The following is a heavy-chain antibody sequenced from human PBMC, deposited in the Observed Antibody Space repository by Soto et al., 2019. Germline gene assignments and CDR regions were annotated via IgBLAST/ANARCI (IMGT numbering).Heavy chain of an antibody. J-gene: IGHJ4*02. CDR1: GFTFSRYW. V-gene: IGHV3-74*01. D-gene: IGHD2-2*01. Sequence: GGSLRLSCAASGFTFSRYWMHWVRQAPGKGLVWVSKISGDGRTATYADSVKARFTISRDNAKNTLYLQMSNLRAEDAALYYCARLYCSDTSCSEKYFDYWGQGTLVTVSS. CDR2: ISGDGRTA. CDR3: ARLYCSDTSCSEKYFDY.